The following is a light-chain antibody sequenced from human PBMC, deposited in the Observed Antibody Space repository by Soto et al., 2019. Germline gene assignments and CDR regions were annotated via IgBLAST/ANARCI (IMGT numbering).Light chain of an antibody. CDR2: EVN. V-gene: IGLV2-14*01. Sequence: QPVLTQPASVSGSPGQSVTISCTGHRSDIGDSNFISWYQHSPGKAPRLLIYEVNNRPSGVSRRFSGSKAGNTASLTISGLLDDDEADYFCASFRSGTILVFGSGTKVTVL. J-gene: IGLJ6*01. CDR3: ASFRSGTILV. CDR1: RSDIGDSNF.